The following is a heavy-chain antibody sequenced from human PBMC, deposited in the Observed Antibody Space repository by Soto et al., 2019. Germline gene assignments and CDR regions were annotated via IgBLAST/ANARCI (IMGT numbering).Heavy chain of an antibody. J-gene: IGHJ6*02. Sequence: EVQLVESGVGLVQPGGSLRLSCAASGFTFSDSWMDWVRQAPGKGPEWVANIKQDGSEKNYVDSVKGRFTISRDNAKHSMYLQMNSPRAEDTAVYYCASLGRHGWGQGTTVTVSS. CDR2: IKQDGSEK. D-gene: IGHD3-16*01. V-gene: IGHV3-7*01. CDR3: ASLGRHG. CDR1: GFTFSDSW.